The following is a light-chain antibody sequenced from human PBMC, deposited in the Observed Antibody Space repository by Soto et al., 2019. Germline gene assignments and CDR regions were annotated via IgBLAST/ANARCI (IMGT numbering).Light chain of an antibody. J-gene: IGKJ1*01. CDR2: DAS. CDR3: QQYNSYSPT. CDR1: QSISSW. Sequence: DIQMTQSPSTLSASVGSRVTITCLASQSISSWLAWYQQKPGKAPKLLIYDASSLESGVPSRFSGSGSGTEFTLTSSSLQPDDFATYYCQQYNSYSPTFGQGTKVEIK. V-gene: IGKV1-5*01.